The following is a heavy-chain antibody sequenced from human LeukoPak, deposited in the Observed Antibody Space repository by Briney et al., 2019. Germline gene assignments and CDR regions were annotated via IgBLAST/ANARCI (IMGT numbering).Heavy chain of an antibody. D-gene: IGHD1-1*01. V-gene: IGHV3-11*01. CDR2: ISGSGNTI. Sequence: KPGGSLRLSCVASGFTFSDYYMTWIRQAPGKGLEWVLYISGSGNTIYYADSVKGRFTISRDNAKRSLYLQMNSLRAEDTAVYYCARATPGTGTTMEGDKDAFDIWGQGTMVTVSS. CDR1: GFTFSDYY. CDR3: ARATPGTGTTMEGDKDAFDI. J-gene: IGHJ3*02.